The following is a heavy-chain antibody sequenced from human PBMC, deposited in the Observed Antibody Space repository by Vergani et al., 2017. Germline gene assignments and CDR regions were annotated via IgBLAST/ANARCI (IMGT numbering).Heavy chain of an antibody. CDR1: GFTFNNYK. Sequence: EVQLVESGGDLVQPGGSLRLSCEVSGFTFNNYKMKWVRQAPGKGLEWIAYLSSRSDTTFYADSVKGRFTISRDNAKNSLYLQMNRLRDEDTGVYYCARVAVTPPHDYYYYMDVWGKGTTVTVSS. CDR3: ARVAVTPPHDYYYYMDV. J-gene: IGHJ6*03. CDR2: LSSRSDTT. V-gene: IGHV3-48*02. D-gene: IGHD2-15*01.